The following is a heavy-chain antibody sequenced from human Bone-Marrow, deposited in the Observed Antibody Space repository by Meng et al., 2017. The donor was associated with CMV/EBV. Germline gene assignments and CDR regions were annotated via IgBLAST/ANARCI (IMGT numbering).Heavy chain of an antibody. CDR2: ISGSGGST. CDR1: GFTFSSYA. J-gene: IGHJ4*02. V-gene: IGHV3-23*01. CDR3: AKNPAAAGKIGSDY. Sequence: GGSLRLSCAASGFTFSSYAMSWVRQAPGKGLEWVSAISGSGGSTYYADSVKGRFTISRDNSKNTLCLQMNSLRAEDTAVYYCAKNPAAAGKIGSDYWGQGTLVTFYS. D-gene: IGHD6-13*01.